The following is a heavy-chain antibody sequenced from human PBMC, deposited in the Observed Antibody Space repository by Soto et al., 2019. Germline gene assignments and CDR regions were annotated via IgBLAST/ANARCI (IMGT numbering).Heavy chain of an antibody. CDR2: IYYSGST. Sequence: QVQLQESGPGLVKPSQTLSLTCTVSVASISSGGYYWSWIRQHPGEGLEWIGYIYYSGSTSYNPSLKRRVTLSVDPSKNQSPLKLSSVTDADTAVYYCARDSKYDTSGYPPWFAPWGQGTLVTVSS. V-gene: IGHV4-31*03. J-gene: IGHJ5*02. CDR3: ARDSKYDTSGYPPWFAP. CDR1: VASISSGGYY. D-gene: IGHD3-22*01.